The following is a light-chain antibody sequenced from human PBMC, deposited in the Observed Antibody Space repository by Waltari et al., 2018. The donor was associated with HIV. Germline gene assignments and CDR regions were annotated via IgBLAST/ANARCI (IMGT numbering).Light chain of an antibody. J-gene: IGLJ3*02. CDR3: ATWDDSLNGRV. Sequence: QSMLTQPPSASGTPGQRVTISCSGSSSHIGRNTVNWYQQLPGTAPKLLIYSSNHRPSGVPDRFSCSKSCTSASLAISGLQSEDEAYYYCATWDDSLNGRVFGGGTKLTVL. V-gene: IGLV1-44*01. CDR1: SSHIGRNT. CDR2: SSN.